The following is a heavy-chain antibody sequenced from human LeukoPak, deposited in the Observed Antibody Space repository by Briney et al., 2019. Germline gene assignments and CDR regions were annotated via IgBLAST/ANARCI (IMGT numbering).Heavy chain of an antibody. CDR1: GFTFSSYS. J-gene: IGHJ6*03. Sequence: GGSLRLSCAASGFTFSSYSMNWVRQAPGKGLEWVSSISSSSSYIYYADSVKGRFTISRDNAKNSLYLQMNSLRAEDTAVYYCARDGGSGYCSGGSCSTFNLYYHYYYMDVWGKGTTVTVSS. CDR2: ISSSSSYI. D-gene: IGHD2-15*01. V-gene: IGHV3-21*01. CDR3: ARDGGSGYCSGGSCSTFNLYYHYYYMDV.